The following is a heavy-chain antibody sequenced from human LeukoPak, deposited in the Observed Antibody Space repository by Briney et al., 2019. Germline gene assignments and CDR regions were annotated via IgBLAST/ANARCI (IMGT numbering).Heavy chain of an antibody. D-gene: IGHD3-16*01. J-gene: IGHJ4*02. CDR2: ILSKSNGGTI. CDR3: TTYYEGRGDY. Sequence: GGSLRLSCAASGFTFSSYGMHWVRQAPGKGLEWVGRILSKSNGGTIQYGEPVKGRFTISREDAKNTLYLQLNSLNTEDTAIYYCTTYYEGRGDYWGQGTLVTVSS. CDR1: GFTFSSYG. V-gene: IGHV3-15*01.